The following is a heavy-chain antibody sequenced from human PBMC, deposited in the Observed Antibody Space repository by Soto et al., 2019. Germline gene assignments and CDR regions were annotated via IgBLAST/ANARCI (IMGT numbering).Heavy chain of an antibody. CDR1: GFTFSSCA. CDR2: IGDNGVSK. Sequence: EVQLLESGGGLVQPGGSLTLSCAASGFTFSSCAMSWVRQAPGKGLEWVSAIGDNGVSKYYADSVKGRFTISRDNSKNTLYLQMNSLRAVDTAVYYCATYRQTTVTSEFWGQGALVTVSS. J-gene: IGHJ4*02. V-gene: IGHV3-23*01. D-gene: IGHD4-17*01. CDR3: ATYRQTTVTSEF.